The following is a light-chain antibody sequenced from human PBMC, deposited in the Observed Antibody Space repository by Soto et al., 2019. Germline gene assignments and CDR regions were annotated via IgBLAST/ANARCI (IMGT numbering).Light chain of an antibody. CDR1: SSNIGAGYD. CDR2: DNT. V-gene: IGLV1-40*01. CDR3: HSYDSSLRGYV. J-gene: IGLJ1*01. Sequence: QSVLTQPPSVSGAPGQRVTISCTGSSSNIGAGYDVHWYPQLPGTAPKLLIYDNTNRPSGVPDRFSGSKSGTSASLAITGLQAEDEADYYCHSYDSSLRGYVFGTGTKLTVL.